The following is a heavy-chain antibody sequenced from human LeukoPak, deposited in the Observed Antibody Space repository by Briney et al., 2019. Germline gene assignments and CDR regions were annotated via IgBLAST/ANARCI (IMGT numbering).Heavy chain of an antibody. CDR1: GGSVSSGSYY. CDR2: IYSSGST. Sequence: SETLSLTCTVSGGSVSSGSYYWIWIRQPPGEGLEWIGFIYSSGSTNYNPSLKSRVTISVDMSKNQFSLKLSSVTAADTAVYYCARSIVVVPAAMDWFDPWGQGTLVTVSS. CDR3: ARSIVVVPAAMDWFDP. J-gene: IGHJ5*02. V-gene: IGHV4-61*01. D-gene: IGHD2-2*01.